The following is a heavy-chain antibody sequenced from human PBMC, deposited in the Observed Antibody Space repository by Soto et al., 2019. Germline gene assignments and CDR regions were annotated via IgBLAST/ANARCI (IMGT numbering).Heavy chain of an antibody. CDR3: AKTLYYYDSSGLFAY. J-gene: IGHJ4*02. CDR2: ISGSGGST. Sequence: LRLSCAASGFTFSSYAMSWVRQAPGKGLEWVSAISGSGGSTYYADSVKGRFTISRDNSKNTLYLQMNSLRAEDTAVYYCAKTLYYYDSSGLFAYWGQGTLVTVSS. CDR1: GFTFSSYA. V-gene: IGHV3-23*01. D-gene: IGHD3-22*01.